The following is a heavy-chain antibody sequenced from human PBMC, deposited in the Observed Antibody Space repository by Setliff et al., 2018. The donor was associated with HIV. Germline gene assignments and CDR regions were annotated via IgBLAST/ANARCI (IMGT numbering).Heavy chain of an antibody. D-gene: IGHD3-16*01. J-gene: IGHJ4*02. CDR1: GFTFSSYS. CDR2: IKEDGSEK. Sequence: PGGSLRLSCVASGFTFSSYSMHWVRQAPGKGLEWVANIKEDGSEKYYVDSVKGRFTVSRDNAENSVYLQMNGLRVDDTALYYCTRDGGEYWGEGTLVTVSS. V-gene: IGHV3-7*03. CDR3: TRDGGEY.